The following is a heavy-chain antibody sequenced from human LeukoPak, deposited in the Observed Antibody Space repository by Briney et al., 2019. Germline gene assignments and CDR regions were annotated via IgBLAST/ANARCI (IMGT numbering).Heavy chain of an antibody. CDR2: INHSGST. CDR1: GGSFSGYY. D-gene: IGHD2-21*02. V-gene: IGHV4-34*01. J-gene: IGHJ4*02. CDR3: ASVTAIRYYFDY. Sequence: SETLSLTCAVYGGSFSGYYWSWIRQPPGKGLEWIGEINHSGSTNYNPSLKSRVTISVDTSKNQFSPKLSSVTAADTAVYYCASVTAIRYYFDYWGQGTLVTVSS.